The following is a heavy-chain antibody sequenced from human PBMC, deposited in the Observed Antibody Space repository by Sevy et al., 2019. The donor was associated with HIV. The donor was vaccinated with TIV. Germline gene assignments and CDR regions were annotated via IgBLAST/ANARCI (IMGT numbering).Heavy chain of an antibody. CDR1: GGSISSYY. J-gene: IGHJ6*02. V-gene: IGHV4-59*01. D-gene: IGHD2-15*01. CDR3: AGDQGYCSCGSGYFLGGMDV. Sequence: SETLSLNCPVSGGSISSYYWSWIRQPPGKGLEWIGYIYYSGSTNYNPSLKSRVTISVDTSKNQFSLKLSSVTAADTAVYYCAGDQGYCSCGSGYFLGGMDVWGQGTTVTVSS. CDR2: IYYSGST.